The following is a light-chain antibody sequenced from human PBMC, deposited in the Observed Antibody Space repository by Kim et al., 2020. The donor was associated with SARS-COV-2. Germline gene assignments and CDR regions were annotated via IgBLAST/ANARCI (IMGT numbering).Light chain of an antibody. V-gene: IGKV3-20*01. J-gene: IGKJ2*01. CDR3: QQYDRSPYT. CDR2: GTS. CDR1: QSVASNH. Sequence: LSPGERATLSCRASQSVASNHLAWFQQKPGKAPRLLIYGTSSRATGIPDRFSASESGTDFTLTSSRLEPEDFAVYYCQQYDRSPYTFGQGTKLEI.